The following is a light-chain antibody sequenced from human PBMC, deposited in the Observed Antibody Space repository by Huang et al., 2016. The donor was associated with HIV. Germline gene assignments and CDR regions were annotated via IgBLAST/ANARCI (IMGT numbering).Light chain of an antibody. V-gene: IGKV1-9*01. Sequence: IQLTQSPSSLSASVGDRVTVTCRASQDISTLLAWYQQKPGEPPKLLISAAYALQNGVPSRFSGSGSGTDFTLTISSLQPEDFATYYCQQVNSYPLTFGGGTKVEI. CDR1: QDISTL. CDR3: QQVNSYPLT. CDR2: AAY. J-gene: IGKJ4*01.